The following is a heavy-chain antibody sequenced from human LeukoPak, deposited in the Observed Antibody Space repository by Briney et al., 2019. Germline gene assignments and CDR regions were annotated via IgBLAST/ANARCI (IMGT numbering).Heavy chain of an antibody. CDR3: ARDRQRGIITIFGVRAFDI. Sequence: GGSLRLSCAASGFTFSSYSMSWVRQAPGKGLEWVSSISSSSSYIYYADSVKGRFTISRDNAKNSLYLQMNSLRAEDTAVYYCARDRQRGIITIFGVRAFDIWGQGTMVTVSS. CDR1: GFTFSSYS. D-gene: IGHD3-3*01. V-gene: IGHV3-21*01. CDR2: ISSSSSYI. J-gene: IGHJ3*02.